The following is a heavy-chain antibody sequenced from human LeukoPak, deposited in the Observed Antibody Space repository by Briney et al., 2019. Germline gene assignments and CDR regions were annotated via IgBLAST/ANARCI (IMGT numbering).Heavy chain of an antibody. CDR1: GFTFSSYS. CDR3: VKGGFAVTGRHYFDY. J-gene: IGHJ4*02. V-gene: IGHV3-23*01. D-gene: IGHD6-19*01. Sequence: PGGSLRLSCAASGFTFSSYSMNWVRQAPGKGLEWVSSTSGSGGTTNYADSVKGRFTISRDNSKNTLCLQTSSLRAEDTAIYYCVKGGFAVTGRHYFDYWGQGTLVTVSS. CDR2: TSGSGGTT.